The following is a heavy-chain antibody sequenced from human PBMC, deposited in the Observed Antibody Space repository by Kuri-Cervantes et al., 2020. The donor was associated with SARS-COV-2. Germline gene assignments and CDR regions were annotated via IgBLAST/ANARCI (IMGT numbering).Heavy chain of an antibody. CDR1: GFTFSSYD. V-gene: IGHV3-13*03. CDR3: ARVKEGVAARPLTGEDYYYYMDV. CDR2: IGTAGDT. Sequence: GGSLRLSCAACGFTFSSYDMHWVRQATGKGLEWVSAIGTAGDTYYPGSVKGQFTISRENAKNSLYLQMNSLRAGDTAVYYCARVKEGVAARPLTGEDYYYYMDVWGKGTTVTVSS. D-gene: IGHD6-6*01. J-gene: IGHJ6*03.